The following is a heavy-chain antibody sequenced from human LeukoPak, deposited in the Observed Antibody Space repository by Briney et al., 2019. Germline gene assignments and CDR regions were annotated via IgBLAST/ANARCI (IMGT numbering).Heavy chain of an antibody. Sequence: PGGSLRLSCAASGFTFSSYEMNWVRQAPGKGLEWVSYISTSGSSKHYADSVKGRLTISRDNAKNSLYLQMNSLRAEDTAVYYCARCPRWAHFDYWGQGTLVTVSS. CDR1: GFTFSSYE. CDR2: ISTSGSSK. J-gene: IGHJ4*02. V-gene: IGHV3-48*03. D-gene: IGHD4-23*01. CDR3: ARCPRWAHFDY.